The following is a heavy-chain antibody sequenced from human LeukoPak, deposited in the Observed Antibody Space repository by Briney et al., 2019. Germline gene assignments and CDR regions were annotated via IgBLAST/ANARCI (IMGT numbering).Heavy chain of an antibody. J-gene: IGHJ6*03. V-gene: IGHV1-18*01. CDR2: ISANNNNT. Sequence: ASVKVSCKASGYTFTNYDINWVRQAPGQGLEWMGWISANNNNTDNVQKLQGRVTMTTDTSTSTAYMELRSLRSDDTAVYYCAREVIAVAGGRYYYYYMDVWGKGTTVTVSS. D-gene: IGHD6-19*01. CDR1: GYTFTNYD. CDR3: AREVIAVAGGRYYYYYMDV.